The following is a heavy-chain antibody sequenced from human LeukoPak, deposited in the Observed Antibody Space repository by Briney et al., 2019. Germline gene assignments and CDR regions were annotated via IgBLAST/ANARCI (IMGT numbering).Heavy chain of an antibody. D-gene: IGHD3-22*01. Sequence: SSVKVSCKASGGTFSSYAISWVRQAPGQGLEWMGGIIPIFGTANYAQKFQGRGTITTDESTSTAYMELSSLRSEDTAVYYCARYYYDSSGYYLFDYWGQGTLVTVSS. CDR1: GGTFSSYA. CDR3: ARYYYDSSGYYLFDY. V-gene: IGHV1-69*05. CDR2: IIPIFGTA. J-gene: IGHJ4*02.